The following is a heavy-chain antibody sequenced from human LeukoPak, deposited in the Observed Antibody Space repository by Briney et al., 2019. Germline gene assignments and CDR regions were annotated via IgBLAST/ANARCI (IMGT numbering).Heavy chain of an antibody. CDR3: ARGSWRYNWFDP. Sequence: ASVTVSCKASGYIFTNYGINWVRQVPGQGLEGMGWISADSGNTNYSPKLQGRVTMTRDTSISTAYMELSRLRSDDTAVYYCARGSWRYNWFDPWGQGTLVTVSS. V-gene: IGHV1-18*01. CDR2: ISADSGNT. D-gene: IGHD1-14*01. J-gene: IGHJ5*02. CDR1: GYIFTNYG.